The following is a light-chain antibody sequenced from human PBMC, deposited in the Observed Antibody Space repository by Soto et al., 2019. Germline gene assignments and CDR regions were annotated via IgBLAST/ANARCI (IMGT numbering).Light chain of an antibody. V-gene: IGLV1-40*01. CDR1: SSNIGAGYD. CDR3: QSYDSSLSGYVV. CDR2: GNS. Sequence: QSVLTQPPSASGAPGQRVTISCTGSSSNIGAGYDVHWYQQLPGTAPKLLIYGNSNRPSGVPDRFSGSKSGTSASLAITGLQAEDEADYYCQSYDSSLSGYVVFGGGTKLTVL. J-gene: IGLJ2*01.